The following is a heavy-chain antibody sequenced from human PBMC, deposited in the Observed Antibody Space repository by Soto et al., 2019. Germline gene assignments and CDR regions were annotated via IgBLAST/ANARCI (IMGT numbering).Heavy chain of an antibody. CDR1: GFTFSSYG. D-gene: IGHD3-3*01. CDR3: ALAKYEGYYYYGMDV. V-gene: IGHV3-30*03. Sequence: PGGSLRLSCAASGFTFSSYGMHWVRQAPGKGLEWVAVISYDGSNKYYADSVKGRFTISRDNSKNTLYLQMNSLRAEDTAVYYCALAKYEGYYYYGMDVWGQGTTVTVSS. CDR2: ISYDGSNK. J-gene: IGHJ6*02.